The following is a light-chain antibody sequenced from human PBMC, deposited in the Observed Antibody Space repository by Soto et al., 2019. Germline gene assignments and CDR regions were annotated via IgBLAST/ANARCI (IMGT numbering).Light chain of an antibody. CDR2: EVS. J-gene: IGLJ1*01. V-gene: IGLV2-14*01. Sequence: QSALTQPASVSGSPGQSITISCTGTSSDVGGYNYVSWYQQHPGNAPKLMIYEVSNRPSGVSNRFSGSKSGNTASLTTSGLQAEDEADYYCSSCTSSSTLVFGTGTKLTVL. CDR3: SSCTSSSTLV. CDR1: SSDVGGYNY.